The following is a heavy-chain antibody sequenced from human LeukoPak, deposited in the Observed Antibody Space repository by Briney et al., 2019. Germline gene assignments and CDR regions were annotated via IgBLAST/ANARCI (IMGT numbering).Heavy chain of an antibody. D-gene: IGHD3-22*01. Sequence: SVKVSCKASGGTFSSYAISWVRQAPGQGLEWMGGIIPIFGTANYAQKFQGRVTITTDESTSTAYMELSSLRSEDTAVYYCARGPRVHYYDSSGYYYFDYWGQGALVTVSS. CDR1: GGTFSSYA. V-gene: IGHV1-69*05. J-gene: IGHJ4*02. CDR3: ARGPRVHYYDSSGYYYFDY. CDR2: IIPIFGTA.